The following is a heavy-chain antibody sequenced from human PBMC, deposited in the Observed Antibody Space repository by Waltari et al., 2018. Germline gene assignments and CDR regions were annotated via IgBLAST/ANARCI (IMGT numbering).Heavy chain of an antibody. CDR3: ATQSWSNFEY. V-gene: IGHV3-7*01. D-gene: IGHD3-3*01. CDR2: IKEDGSEK. CDR1: ECTFAYYW. J-gene: IGHJ4*02. Sequence: EVQLVESGGGLVQPGGSLRLSCAASECTFAYYWVTWVRQAPGKGLEWVANIKEDGSEKYYVDSVKCRFTISRDNAKNSLYLQMSSLRVEDTAVYYCATQSWSNFEYWGQGPLVTVSS.